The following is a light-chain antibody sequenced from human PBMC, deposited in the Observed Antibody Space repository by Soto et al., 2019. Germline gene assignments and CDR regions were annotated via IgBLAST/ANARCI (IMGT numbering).Light chain of an antibody. CDR1: QSVTSNY. V-gene: IGKV3-20*01. Sequence: ESLLTPSPNTLSLSPGERATLSCRASQSVTSNYLAWYQQKPGQAPRLLIYGASSRATGIPERFSGSVSETDFTLSIRRLEPEDFAVYYCQHYGNSPLTFGQGTRLEIK. CDR3: QHYGNSPLT. J-gene: IGKJ5*01. CDR2: GAS.